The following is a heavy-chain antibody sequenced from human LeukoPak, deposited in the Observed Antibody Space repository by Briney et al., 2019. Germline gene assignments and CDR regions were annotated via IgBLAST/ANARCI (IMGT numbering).Heavy chain of an antibody. V-gene: IGHV3-30*02. CDR3: AKDRCSSTSCYGYYYYYGMDV. Sequence: DSVKGRFTVSRDNCKNTLYLQVNSLRAEDTAVYYCAKDRCSSTSCYGYYYYYGMDVWGQGTTVTVSS. J-gene: IGHJ6*02. D-gene: IGHD2-2*01.